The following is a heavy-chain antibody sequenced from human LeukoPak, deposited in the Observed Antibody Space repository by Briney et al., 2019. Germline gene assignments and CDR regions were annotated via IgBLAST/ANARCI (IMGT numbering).Heavy chain of an antibody. D-gene: IGHD6-19*01. Sequence: PGGSLRLSCAASGFTFSSYAMSWVRQAPGKGLEWVSSISPGARYIKYSDSVKGRFTISRDNSKNTLYLQMNSLRAEDTAVYCCARVKPGLYSSGWYGFDYWGQGTLVTVSS. V-gene: IGHV3-21*01. J-gene: IGHJ4*02. CDR1: GFTFSSYA. CDR2: ISPGARYI. CDR3: ARVKPGLYSSGWYGFDY.